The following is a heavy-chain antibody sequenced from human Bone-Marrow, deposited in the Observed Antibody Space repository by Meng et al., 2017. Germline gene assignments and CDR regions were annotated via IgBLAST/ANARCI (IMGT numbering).Heavy chain of an antibody. CDR3: ARNPSSESEWELPFDY. Sequence: ASVKVSCKASGYTFTSYGISWVRQAPGQGLEWMGWISAYNGNTNYAQKLQGRVTMTTDTSTSTAYMELRSLRSDDTAVYYCARNPSSESEWELPFDYWGQGNRVNGAS. J-gene: IGHJ4*02. CDR1: GYTFTSYG. D-gene: IGHD1-26*01. CDR2: ISAYNGNT. V-gene: IGHV1-18*01.